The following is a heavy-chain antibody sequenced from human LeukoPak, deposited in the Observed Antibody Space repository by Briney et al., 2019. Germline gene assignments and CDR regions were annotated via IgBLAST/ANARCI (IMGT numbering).Heavy chain of an antibody. V-gene: IGHV4-61*02. D-gene: IGHD3-16*01. CDR1: GGSISSGSYY. Sequence: SETLSLTCTVSGGSISSGSYYWSWIRQPAGKGLEWIGRIYTSGSTNYNPSRKSRVTISVDTSKNQFSLKLSSVTAADTAVYYCARALGGARASDYWGQGTLVTVSS. J-gene: IGHJ4*02. CDR2: IYTSGST. CDR3: ARALGGARASDY.